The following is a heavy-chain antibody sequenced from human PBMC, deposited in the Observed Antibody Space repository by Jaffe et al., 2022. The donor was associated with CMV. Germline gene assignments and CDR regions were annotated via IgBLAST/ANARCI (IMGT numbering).Heavy chain of an antibody. V-gene: IGHV4-39*01. Sequence: QLRLQESGPGLAKSSGTLSLTCSVSGGSIGSSTYHWAWIRQPPGKGLEWIGEISYSGTTQYNPSLKSGVTISVDTSKNQFSLNLNSVTAADTAVYYCARRSTWNTANFDYWGQGTLVTVSS. D-gene: IGHD1-1*01. J-gene: IGHJ4*02. CDR3: ARRSTWNTANFDY. CDR1: GGSIGSSTYH. CDR2: ISYSGTT.